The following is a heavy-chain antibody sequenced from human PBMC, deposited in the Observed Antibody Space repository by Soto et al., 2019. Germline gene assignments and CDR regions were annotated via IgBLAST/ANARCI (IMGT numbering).Heavy chain of an antibody. CDR1: GFTFSSYG. CDR3: AKDRVGGNDY. J-gene: IGHJ4*02. CDR2: ISYDGSNK. D-gene: IGHD1-26*01. V-gene: IGHV3-30*18. Sequence: QVQLVESGGGVVQPGRSLRLSCAASGFTFSSYGMHWVRQAPGKGLEWVALISYDGSNKYYADSVKGRFTISRDNSKNTLYLQMNSLRAEDTAVYYCAKDRVGGNDYWGQGTLVTVSS.